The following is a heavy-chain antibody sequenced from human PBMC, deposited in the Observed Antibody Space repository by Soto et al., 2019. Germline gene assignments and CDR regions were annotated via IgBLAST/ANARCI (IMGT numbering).Heavy chain of an antibody. CDR3: ARDGSGH. CDR1: GLTVSTNP. Sequence: VQLVESGGGVVQPGGSLRLSCAASGLTVSTNPMSCVRQAPGKGVEWVSVIYTGGGTHYAHSVKGRFTIDRDKSKNTVNLQMNSLRPEDTAVDYCARDGSGHWGQGTLVTFSS. V-gene: IGHV3-66*01. J-gene: IGHJ4*02. CDR2: IYTGGGT.